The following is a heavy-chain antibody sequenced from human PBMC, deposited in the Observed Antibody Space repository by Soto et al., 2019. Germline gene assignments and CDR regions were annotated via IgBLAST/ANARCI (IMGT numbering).Heavy chain of an antibody. Sequence: QVQLVQSGAEVKKPGASVKVPCKASGYTFTSYDINWVRQATGQGLEWMGWMNPNSGNTGYAQKFQGRVTMTRNTSISTAYMELSSLRSEDTAVYYCARVFSGTTGTGVAYYYYGMDVWGQGTTVTVSS. CDR3: ARVFSGTTGTGVAYYYYGMDV. CDR1: GYTFTSYD. J-gene: IGHJ6*02. V-gene: IGHV1-8*01. D-gene: IGHD1-1*01. CDR2: MNPNSGNT.